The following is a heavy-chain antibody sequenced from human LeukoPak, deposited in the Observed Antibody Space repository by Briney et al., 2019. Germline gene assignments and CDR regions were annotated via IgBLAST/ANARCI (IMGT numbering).Heavy chain of an antibody. CDR1: GGSFSGYY. CDR3: ARGQSIRYYDYVWGSYRMNYFDY. J-gene: IGHJ4*02. Sequence: PSEALSLTCAVYGGSFSGYYWSWIRQPPGKGLEWIGEINHSGSTNYNPSLKGRVTISVDTSKNQFSLKLSSVTAADTAVYYCARGQSIRYYDYVWGSYRMNYFDYWGQGTLVTVSS. V-gene: IGHV4-34*01. D-gene: IGHD3-16*02. CDR2: INHSGST.